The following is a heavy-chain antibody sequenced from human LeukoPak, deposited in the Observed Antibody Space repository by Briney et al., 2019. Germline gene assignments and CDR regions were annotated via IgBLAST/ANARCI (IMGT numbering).Heavy chain of an antibody. D-gene: IGHD3-3*01. CDR1: GYTFTGYY. V-gene: IGHV1-2*02. J-gene: IGHJ6*03. CDR2: INPNSGGT. CDR3: ARAYDFWSGYHYYMDV. Sequence: ASVKVSCKASGYTFTGYYMHWVRQAPGQGLEWMGWINPNSGGTNYAQKFQGRVTMTRDTSISTAYMELSRLRSDDTAVYYCARAYDFWSGYHYYMDVWGKGTTVTVSS.